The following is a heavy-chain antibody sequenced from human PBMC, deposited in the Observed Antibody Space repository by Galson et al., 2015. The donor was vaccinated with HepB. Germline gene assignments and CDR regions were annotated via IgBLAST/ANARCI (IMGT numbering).Heavy chain of an antibody. CDR3: ARPENYYYYYGMGV. V-gene: IGHV3-30*03. J-gene: IGHJ6*02. CDR1: GFTFSSYG. Sequence: SLRLSCAASGFTFSSYGMHWVRQAPGKGLEWVAVISYDGSNKYYADSVKGRFTISRDNSKNTLYLQMNSLRAEDTAVYYCARPENYYYYYGMGVWGQGTTVTVSS. CDR2: ISYDGSNK.